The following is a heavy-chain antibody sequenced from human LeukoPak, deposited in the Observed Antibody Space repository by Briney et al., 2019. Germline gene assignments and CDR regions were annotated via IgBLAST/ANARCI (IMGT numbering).Heavy chain of an antibody. Sequence: SETLSLTCAVSGASISGSGYYLGWIRQPPGKGLEWIGNIYYTGSTYYNASLQSRVTISIDTSKNQFSLKLSSVTAADTAVYYCARDLYYGSGYFDYWGQGTLVTVSS. V-gene: IGHV4-39*07. J-gene: IGHJ4*02. CDR3: ARDLYYGSGYFDY. D-gene: IGHD3-10*01. CDR1: GASISGSGYY. CDR2: IYYTGST.